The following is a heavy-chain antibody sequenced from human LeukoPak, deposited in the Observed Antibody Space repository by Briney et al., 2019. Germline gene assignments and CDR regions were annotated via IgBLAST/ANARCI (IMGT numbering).Heavy chain of an antibody. Sequence: ASVKVSCKASGYTFTDYYIHWVRQAPGQGLEWLGWINPNSGGTNYAQKFQGRVTMTRATSITTASMELNRLTFDDTAVYYCARRARGSAWYSDYYFYMDVWGKGTTVTVSS. V-gene: IGHV1-2*02. J-gene: IGHJ6*03. CDR2: INPNSGGT. D-gene: IGHD6-19*01. CDR3: ARRARGSAWYSDYYFYMDV. CDR1: GYTFTDYY.